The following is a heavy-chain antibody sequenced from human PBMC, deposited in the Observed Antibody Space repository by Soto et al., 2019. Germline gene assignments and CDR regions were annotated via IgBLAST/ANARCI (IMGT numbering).Heavy chain of an antibody. CDR2: MNPNSGNT. D-gene: IGHD1-20*01. Sequence: ASVKVSCKASGYTFTSYDINWVRQATGQGLEWMGWMNPNSGNTGYAQKFQGRVTMTRNTPISTAHMELSSLRSEDTAVYYCARGRNNWNAKQPDYWGQGTLVTVSS. CDR1: GYTFTSYD. J-gene: IGHJ4*02. CDR3: ARGRNNWNAKQPDY. V-gene: IGHV1-8*01.